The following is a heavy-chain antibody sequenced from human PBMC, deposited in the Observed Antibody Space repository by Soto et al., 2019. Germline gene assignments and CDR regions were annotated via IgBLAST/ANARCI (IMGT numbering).Heavy chain of an antibody. D-gene: IGHD2-15*01. CDR2: INQDGSEN. V-gene: IGHV3-7*01. CDR3: WRELGRDCNGGICNSA. CDR1: GFSLSSYW. J-gene: IGHJ5*02. Sequence: EVQLVESGGDVVQPGGSLRLSCAASGFSLSSYWMSWVRQAPGKGLEWVANINQDGSENFYVDSVKGRFTIFRDNAKNSLYLQMNSLRAEDTAVYYCWRELGRDCNGGICNSAWGQGTLVTVSS.